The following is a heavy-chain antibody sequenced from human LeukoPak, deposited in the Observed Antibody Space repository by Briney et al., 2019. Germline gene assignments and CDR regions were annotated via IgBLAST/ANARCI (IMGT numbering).Heavy chain of an antibody. J-gene: IGHJ6*02. D-gene: IGHD4-17*01. Sequence: GGSLRLSCAASGFTFSSCGMHWVRQAPGKGLEWVSVIYSGGSTYYADSVKGRFTISRDNSKNTLYLQMNSLRAEDTAVYYCAREGGDPTNYYYYGMDVWGQGTTVTVSS. CDR1: GFTFSSCG. V-gene: IGHV3-53*01. CDR2: IYSGGST. CDR3: AREGGDPTNYYYYGMDV.